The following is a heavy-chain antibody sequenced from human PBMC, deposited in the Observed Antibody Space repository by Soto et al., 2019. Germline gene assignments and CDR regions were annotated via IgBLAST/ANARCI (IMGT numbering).Heavy chain of an antibody. J-gene: IGHJ3*02. Sequence: ASVKVSCKASGYTFTGYYMHWVRQAPGQGLEWMGWINPNSGGTNYAQKFQGRVTMTRDTSISTAYMELSRLRSDDTAVYYGAGASLDCSSTSCYTDALDIWGQGTMVTVSS. CDR3: AGASLDCSSTSCYTDALDI. CDR1: GYTFTGYY. V-gene: IGHV1-2*02. CDR2: INPNSGGT. D-gene: IGHD2-2*02.